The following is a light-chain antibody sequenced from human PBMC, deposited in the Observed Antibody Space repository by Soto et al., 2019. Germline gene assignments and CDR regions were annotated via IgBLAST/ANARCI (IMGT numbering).Light chain of an antibody. CDR2: AAS. J-gene: IGKJ1*01. CDR1: QDIGSS. Sequence: DIQMTQSPSSLSVSVGDRVTITCRASQDIGSSLGWFQQKPGKAPKSLIYAASTLQVGVPSRFSSSGSGTDFILTISSLQPEDFATYACQQYNSYPRTFGQGTKVEIK. CDR3: QQYNSYPRT. V-gene: IGKV1-16*01.